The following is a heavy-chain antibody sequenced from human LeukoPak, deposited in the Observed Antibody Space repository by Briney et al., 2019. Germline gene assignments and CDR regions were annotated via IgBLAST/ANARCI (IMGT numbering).Heavy chain of an antibody. CDR3: ARDGNYEIDI. D-gene: IGHD1-7*01. Sequence: KSSETLSLTCTVSGVSISSYYRSWVRQPAGKGVEWIGRIYTSGSTNYNPSLKSRVTMSVDTSKNQFSLKLSSVTAADTAVYYCARDGNYEIDIWGQGTMVTVSS. V-gene: IGHV4-4*07. CDR1: GVSISSYY. J-gene: IGHJ3*02. CDR2: IYTSGST.